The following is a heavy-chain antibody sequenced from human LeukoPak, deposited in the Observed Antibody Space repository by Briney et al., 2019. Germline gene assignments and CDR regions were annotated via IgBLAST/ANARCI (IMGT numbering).Heavy chain of an antibody. V-gene: IGHV1-2*02. CDR2: INPNSGGT. CDR1: GYTFTGYY. Sequence: GASVKVSSTASGYTFTGYYMHWVRQAPGQGLEWMGWINPNSGGTNYAQKFQGRVTMTRDTSISTAYMELSRLTSDDTAVYYCARDGRLRNGYDNFYIWGQGTLVTVSS. J-gene: IGHJ4*02. CDR3: ARDGRLRNGYDNFYI. D-gene: IGHD5-18*01.